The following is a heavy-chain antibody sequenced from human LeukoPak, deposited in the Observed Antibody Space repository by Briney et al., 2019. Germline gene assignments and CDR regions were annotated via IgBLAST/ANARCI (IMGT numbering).Heavy chain of an antibody. CDR1: GYSISSGYY. V-gene: IGHV4-38-2*02. CDR3: ARGHSNYDYYYMDV. J-gene: IGHJ6*03. D-gene: IGHD2/OR15-2a*01. Sequence: SETLSLTCTVSGYSISSGYYWGWIRQPPGKGLEWIGSIYHSGSTYYNPSLKSRVTISVDTSKNQFSLKLSSVTAADTAVYYCARGHSNYDYYYMDVWGKGTTVTVSS. CDR2: IYHSGST.